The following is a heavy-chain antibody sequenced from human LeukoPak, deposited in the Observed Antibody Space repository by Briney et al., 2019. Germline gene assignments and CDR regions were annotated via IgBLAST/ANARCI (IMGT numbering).Heavy chain of an antibody. D-gene: IGHD3-10*01. J-gene: IGHJ5*02. CDR3: ARGFGDLPDLGWFDP. Sequence: GGSLRLSCAASGFTFSSYAMSWVRQAPGKGLEWVSAISGSGGSTYYADSVKGRFTISRDNSKNTLYLQMNSLRAEDTAVYYCARGFGDLPDLGWFDPWGQGTLVTVSS. CDR2: ISGSGGST. V-gene: IGHV3-23*01. CDR1: GFTFSSYA.